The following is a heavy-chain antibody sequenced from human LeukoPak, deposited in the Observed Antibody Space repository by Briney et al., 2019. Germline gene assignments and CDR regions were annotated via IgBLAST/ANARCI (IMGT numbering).Heavy chain of an antibody. V-gene: IGHV3-30*18. CDR2: ISYVGSNK. CDR3: AKDQGEYYDILTGPPAFDP. Sequence: GGSLRLSCAASGFTFSSYGMHWVRQAPGKGLEWVAVISYVGSNKYYADSVKGRFTISRDNSKNTLYLQNSLRAEDTAVYYCAKDQGEYYDILTGPPAFDPWGQGTLVTVSS. D-gene: IGHD3-9*01. CDR1: GFTFSSYG. J-gene: IGHJ5*02.